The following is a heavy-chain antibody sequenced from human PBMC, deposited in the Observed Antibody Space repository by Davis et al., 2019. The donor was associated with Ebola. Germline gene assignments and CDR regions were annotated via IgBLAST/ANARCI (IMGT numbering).Heavy chain of an antibody. J-gene: IGHJ6*02. CDR2: INHSGST. CDR1: GGSFSGYY. D-gene: IGHD3-9*01. V-gene: IGHV4-34*01. CDR3: ARAGLRYFDYYYYYGMDV. Sequence: SETLSLTCAVYGGSFSGYYWSWFRQPPGKGLEWIGEINHSGSTNYTPSLKSRVTISVDTSKNQFSLKLSSVTAAYTAVYYCARAGLRYFDYYYYYGMDVWGQGTTVTVSS.